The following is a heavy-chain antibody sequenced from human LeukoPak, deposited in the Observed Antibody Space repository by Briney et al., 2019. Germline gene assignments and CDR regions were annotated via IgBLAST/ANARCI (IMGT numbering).Heavy chain of an antibody. CDR3: ARPIRPYCSSTSCYPLDY. D-gene: IGHD2-2*01. CDR2: ISYDGSNK. J-gene: IGHJ4*02. CDR1: GFTFSSYA. Sequence: GGSLRLSCAASGFTFSSYAMHWVRQAPGKGLEWVAVISYDGSNKYYADSVKGRFTISRDNSKKTLYLQMNSLRAEDTAVYYCARPIRPYCSSTSCYPLDYWGQGTLVTVSS. V-gene: IGHV3-30*04.